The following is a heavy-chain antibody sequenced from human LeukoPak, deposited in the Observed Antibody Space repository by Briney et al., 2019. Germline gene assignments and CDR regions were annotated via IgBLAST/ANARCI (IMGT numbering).Heavy chain of an antibody. CDR3: ARETYDSSGYYYEAAFDI. CDR2: IYYSGST. Sequence: SETLSLTCTVSGGSISSYYWSWIRQPPGKGLEWIGYIYYSGSTNYNPSLKSRVTISVDTSKNQFSLKLSSVTAADTAVYYCARETYDSSGYYYEAAFDIWGQGTMVTVSS. V-gene: IGHV4-59*12. CDR1: GGSISSYY. J-gene: IGHJ3*02. D-gene: IGHD3-22*01.